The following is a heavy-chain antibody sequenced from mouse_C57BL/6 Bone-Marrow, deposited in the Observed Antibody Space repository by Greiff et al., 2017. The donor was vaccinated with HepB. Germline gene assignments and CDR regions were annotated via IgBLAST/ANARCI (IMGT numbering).Heavy chain of an antibody. CDR1: GYTFTSYW. V-gene: IGHV1-52*01. CDR3: ARGGSSHWYFDV. J-gene: IGHJ1*03. Sequence: QVQLQQPGAELVRPGSSVKLSCKASGYTFTSYWMHWVKQRPIQGLEWIGNIDPSDSETHYNQKFKDKATLTVDNSSSTAYMQLSSLTSEGSAVYYCARGGSSHWYFDVWGTGTTVTVSS. D-gene: IGHD1-1*01. CDR2: IDPSDSET.